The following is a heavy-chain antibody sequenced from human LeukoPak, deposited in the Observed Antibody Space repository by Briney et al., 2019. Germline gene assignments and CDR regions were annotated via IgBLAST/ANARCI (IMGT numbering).Heavy chain of an antibody. V-gene: IGHV3-23*01. D-gene: IGHD2-2*01. J-gene: IGHJ4*02. CDR1: GFTVSSNY. CDR2: ISGSGGST. Sequence: GGSLRLSCAASGFTVSSNYMSWVRQAPGKGLEWVSAISGSGGSTYYADSVKGRFTISRDNSKNTLYLQMNSLRAEDTAVYYCAKGGRRYQLLLYYFDYWGQGTLVTVSS. CDR3: AKGGRRYQLLLYYFDY.